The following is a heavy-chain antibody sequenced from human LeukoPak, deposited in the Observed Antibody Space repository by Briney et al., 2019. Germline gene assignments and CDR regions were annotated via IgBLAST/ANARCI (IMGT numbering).Heavy chain of an antibody. J-gene: IGHJ4*02. V-gene: IGHV1-69*06. CDR1: GGTFSSYA. D-gene: IGHD3-3*01. CDR3: ARGHYDFWSGSKGPQYYFDY. Sequence: GASVKVSCKASGGTFSSYAISWVRQAPGQGLEWMGGIIPIFGTANYAQKFQGRVTITADKSTSTAYMELSSLRSEDTAVYYCARGHYDFWSGSKGPQYYFDYWGQGTLVTVSS. CDR2: IIPIFGTA.